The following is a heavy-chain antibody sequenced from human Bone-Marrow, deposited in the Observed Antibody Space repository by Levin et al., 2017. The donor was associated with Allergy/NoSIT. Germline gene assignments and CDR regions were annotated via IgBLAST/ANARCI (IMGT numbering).Heavy chain of an antibody. V-gene: IGHV1-2*02. J-gene: IGHJ4*02. CDR3: AREAGIAVAGMGGFDY. CDR1: GYTFTGYY. CDR2: INPNSGGT. D-gene: IGHD6-19*01. Sequence: EASVKVSCKASGYTFTGYYMHWVRQAPGQGLEWMGWINPNSGGTNYAQKFQGRVTMTRDTSISTAYMELSRLRSDDTAVYYCAREAGIAVAGMGGFDYWGQGTLVTVSS.